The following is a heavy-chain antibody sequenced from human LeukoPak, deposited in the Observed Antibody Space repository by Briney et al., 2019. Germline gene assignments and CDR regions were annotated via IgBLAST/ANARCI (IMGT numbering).Heavy chain of an antibody. CDR2: IYTSGST. CDR1: GGSISSYY. Sequence: SETLSLTCTVSGGSISSYYWSWIRQPAGKGLEWIGRIYTSGSTNYNPSLKSRVTMSVDTSKNQFSLKLSSVTAADTAVYYCARAYYDFWSGDMGIYYYYYMDVWGKGTTVTVSS. J-gene: IGHJ6*03. V-gene: IGHV4-4*07. CDR3: ARAYYDFWSGDMGIYYYYYMDV. D-gene: IGHD3-3*01.